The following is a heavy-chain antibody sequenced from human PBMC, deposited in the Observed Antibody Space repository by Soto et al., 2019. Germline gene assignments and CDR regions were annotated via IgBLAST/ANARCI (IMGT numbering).Heavy chain of an antibody. Sequence: PSETLSLTCAVSGGSISSAGYSWSWIRQPPGQGLEWIGDIDQIGSTYYNPSLKSRVTISVDSSKNQFSLKVSSVTAADTAVYYCARAEDSSAYYGWYFDLWGRGTLVTVS. D-gene: IGHD3-22*01. CDR2: IDQIGST. CDR3: ARAEDSSAYYGWYFDL. V-gene: IGHV4-30-2*01. CDR1: GGSISSAGYS. J-gene: IGHJ2*01.